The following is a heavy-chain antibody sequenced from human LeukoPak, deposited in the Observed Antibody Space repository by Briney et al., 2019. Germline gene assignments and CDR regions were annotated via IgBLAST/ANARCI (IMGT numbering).Heavy chain of an antibody. D-gene: IGHD3-22*01. CDR2: ISSSGSTI. CDR1: GFTFSSYE. J-gene: IGHJ4*02. Sequence: GGSLGLSCAASGFTFSSYEMNWVRQAPGKGLEWVSYISSSGSTIYYADSVKGRFTISRDNAKNSLYLQMNSLRAEDTAVYYCARDNREYYYDSSGYELGYWGQGTLVTVSS. V-gene: IGHV3-48*03. CDR3: ARDNREYYYDSSGYELGY.